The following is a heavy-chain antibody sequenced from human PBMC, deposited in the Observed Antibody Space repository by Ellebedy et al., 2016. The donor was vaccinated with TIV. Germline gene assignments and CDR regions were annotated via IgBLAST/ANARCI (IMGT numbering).Heavy chain of an antibody. J-gene: IGHJ4*02. CDR2: ISGSGGST. Sequence: GESLKISCAASGFTFSSYAMSWVRQAPGKGLEWVSAISGSGGSTYYADSVKGRFTISRDNSKNTLYLQMNSLRAEDTAVYYCAKELVSSWYVNYWGQGTLVTVSS. CDR1: GFTFSSYA. V-gene: IGHV3-23*01. CDR3: AKELVSSWYVNY. D-gene: IGHD6-13*01.